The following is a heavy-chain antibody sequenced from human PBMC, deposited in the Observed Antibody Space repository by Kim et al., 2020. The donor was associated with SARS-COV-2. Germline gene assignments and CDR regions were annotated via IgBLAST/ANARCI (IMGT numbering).Heavy chain of an antibody. CDR1: GFSFSAYG. J-gene: IGHJ6*02. D-gene: IGHD5-18*01. Sequence: GGSLRLSCAASGFSFSAYGINWVRQAPGKGLEWVSSITSTGSFMYYADSVKGRFTISRDNANNLLYLQMNSLGAEDTAVYYCARDYCIGSSCFSSMDVWGQGTTVTVSS. V-gene: IGHV3-21*01. CDR3: ARDYCIGSSCFSSMDV. CDR2: ITSTGSFM.